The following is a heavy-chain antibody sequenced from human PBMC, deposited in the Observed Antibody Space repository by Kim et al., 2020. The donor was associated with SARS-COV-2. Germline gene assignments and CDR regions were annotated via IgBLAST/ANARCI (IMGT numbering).Heavy chain of an antibody. J-gene: IGHJ5*02. Sequence: KSRVTISVDTSKNQFSLELSSVTAADTAVYYCARRQVLSSGYYRLYTFDPWGQGTLVTVSS. V-gene: IGHV4-34*01. CDR3: ARRQVLSSGYYRLYTFDP. D-gene: IGHD3-22*01.